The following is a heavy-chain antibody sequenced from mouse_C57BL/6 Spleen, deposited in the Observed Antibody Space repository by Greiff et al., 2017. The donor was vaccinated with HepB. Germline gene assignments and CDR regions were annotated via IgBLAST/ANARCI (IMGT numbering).Heavy chain of an antibody. CDR2: IYPGDGDT. V-gene: IGHV1-82*01. J-gene: IGHJ4*01. CDR1: GYAFSSSW. Sequence: VKLMESGPELVKPGASVKISCKASGYAFSSSWMNWVKQRPGKGLEWIGRIYPGDGDTNYNGKFKGKATLTADKSSSTAYMQLSSLTSEESAVYFCARLEDSSGYGAMDYWGQGTSVTVSS. D-gene: IGHD3-2*02. CDR3: ARLEDSSGYGAMDY.